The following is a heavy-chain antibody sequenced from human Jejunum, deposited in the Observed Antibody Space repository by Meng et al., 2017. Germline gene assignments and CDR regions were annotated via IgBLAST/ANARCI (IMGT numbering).Heavy chain of an antibody. V-gene: IGHV4-4*02. Sequence: QVWLQASGPGRVKPSGTLSLTCHVSGGSITSTKWWSWVRQTPGKGLEWIGEVFHSGTPNYNPSLMSRLTMSVDKSKNQFSLNLTSVTAADTAVYYCASRPVGIRTYYFDCWGQGTLVTVSS. D-gene: IGHD2-21*01. CDR1: GGSITSTKW. J-gene: IGHJ4*02. CDR3: ASRPVGIRTYYFDC. CDR2: VFHSGTP.